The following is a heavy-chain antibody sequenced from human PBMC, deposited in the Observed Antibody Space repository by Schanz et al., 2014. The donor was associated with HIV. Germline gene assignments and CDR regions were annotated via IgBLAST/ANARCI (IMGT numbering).Heavy chain of an antibody. CDR3: ARGSWYSSGWVDDQYYYDVDV. CDR1: GFPFSSYA. Sequence: EVQLVESGGGVVQPGRSPTLSCAASGFPFSSYAINWVRQAPGKGLEWLSSIGSSGGYIYYADSVKGRFTISRDNSKNSVFLQMDRLRAEDTAVYYCARGSWYSSGWVDDQYYYDVDVWGQGTTVTVSS. J-gene: IGHJ6*02. CDR2: IGSSGGYI. D-gene: IGHD6-19*01. V-gene: IGHV3-21*02.